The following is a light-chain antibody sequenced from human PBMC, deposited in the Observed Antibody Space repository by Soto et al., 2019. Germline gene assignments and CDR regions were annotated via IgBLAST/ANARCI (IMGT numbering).Light chain of an antibody. J-gene: IGKJ1*01. CDR1: QTLLYFANNLNY. CDR3: QQYSASPRT. CDR2: SAS. Sequence: IVMTQSPESLALSLGERATINCKSSQTLLYFANNLNYLAWYQQKPGQPPRLLIHSASSRATGIPDRFSASGTGTDFTLTISRLEPEDFAVYYCQQYSASPRTFGQGTKVDIK. V-gene: IGKV4-1*01.